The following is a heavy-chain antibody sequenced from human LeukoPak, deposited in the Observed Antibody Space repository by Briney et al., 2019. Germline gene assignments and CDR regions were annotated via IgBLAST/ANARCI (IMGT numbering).Heavy chain of an antibody. J-gene: IGHJ4*02. CDR2: INSDGSST. CDR1: GFTFSSYW. Sequence: GGSLRLSCAASGFTFSSYWMHWVRQAPGKGLVWVSRINSDGSSTSYADSVKGRFTISTDNAKNTLYLQMNSLRAEDTAVYYCARDYSNYGDFDYWGQGTLVTVSS. D-gene: IGHD4-11*01. V-gene: IGHV3-74*01. CDR3: ARDYSNYGDFDY.